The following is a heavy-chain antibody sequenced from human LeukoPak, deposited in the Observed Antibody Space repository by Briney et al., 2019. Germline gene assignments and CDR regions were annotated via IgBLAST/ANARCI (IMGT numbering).Heavy chain of an antibody. Sequence: PGGSLRLSCAASGFTFSSYWMSWVRRAPGKGLEWVANIKQDGSEKYYVDSVKGRFTISRDNAKNSLYLQMNSLRAEDTAVYYCAGVSGDHGHYDFWSGYYSHFDYWGQGTLVTVSS. J-gene: IGHJ4*02. CDR2: IKQDGSEK. D-gene: IGHD3-3*01. CDR1: GFTFSSYW. V-gene: IGHV3-7*01. CDR3: AGVSGDHGHYDFWSGYYSHFDY.